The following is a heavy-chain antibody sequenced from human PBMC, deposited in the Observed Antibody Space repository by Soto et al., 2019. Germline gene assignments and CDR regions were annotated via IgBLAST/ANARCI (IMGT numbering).Heavy chain of an antibody. CDR2: IYYSGTT. CDR1: GDSITTNSYF. Sequence: PSETLSLTCTVSGDSITTNSYFWAWIRQPPGKGLEWIGSIYYSGTTYYNPSLKSRVTISVDRSKNQFSLKRGSVTAADTAVYYCARHFSLHYFDYWGQGALVTVSS. D-gene: IGHD2-15*01. V-gene: IGHV4-39*01. J-gene: IGHJ4*02. CDR3: ARHFSLHYFDY.